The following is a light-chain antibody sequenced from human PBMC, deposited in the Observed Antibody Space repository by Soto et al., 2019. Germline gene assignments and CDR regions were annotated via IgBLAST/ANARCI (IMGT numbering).Light chain of an antibody. J-gene: IGKJ4*01. V-gene: IGKV3-20*01. Sequence: EIVLTQSPGTLSLSPGXXXTXXXXASQSVSSSYXAWYQQKPGQAPRLLIYGASSRATGIPDRFSGSGSGTDFTLTISRLEPEDXAVYYCQQYXSSPPFTFGGGTKVEIK. CDR1: QSVSSSY. CDR2: GAS. CDR3: QQYXSSPPFT.